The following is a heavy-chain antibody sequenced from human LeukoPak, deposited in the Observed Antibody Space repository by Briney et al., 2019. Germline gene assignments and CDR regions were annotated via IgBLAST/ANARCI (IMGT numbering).Heavy chain of an antibody. Sequence: GESLKISCTGSGYSFTNYSIGWVRQTPGKGLEWMAVINSSDSGTSYTASFKGQVTISADKSINTAYLQWSSLKASDTAMYYCARSKQYGYSGMDVWGQGTTVTVSS. CDR1: GYSFTNYS. V-gene: IGHV5-51*01. CDR2: INSSDSGT. J-gene: IGHJ6*02. CDR3: ARSKQYGYSGMDV. D-gene: IGHD1/OR15-1a*01.